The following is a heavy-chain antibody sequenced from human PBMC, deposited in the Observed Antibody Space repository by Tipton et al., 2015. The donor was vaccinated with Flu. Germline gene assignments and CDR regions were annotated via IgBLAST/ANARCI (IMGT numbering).Heavy chain of an antibody. D-gene: IGHD2-2*01. Sequence: TLSLTCTVSGGSISYYYWNWIRQPPGKGLEWIGYIYNSEYTKYNPSLESRVTISADSSKKQFSLHLRSVTAADTAVYYCARDPSLGMPDYFDYWGQGTLVTAS. J-gene: IGHJ4*02. V-gene: IGHV4-59*12. CDR3: ARDPSLGMPDYFDY. CDR1: GGSISYYY. CDR2: IYNSEYT.